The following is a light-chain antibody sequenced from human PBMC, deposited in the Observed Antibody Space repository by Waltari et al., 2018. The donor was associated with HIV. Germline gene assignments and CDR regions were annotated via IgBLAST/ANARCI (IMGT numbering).Light chain of an antibody. Sequence: QAVVTQEPALTVSPGGTVTPTCGSSSGPVTSGHHPHWFQQKPGQAPRALIYDTNNKHSWTPARFSGSLLGGKAALTLSGAQPEDEADYFCLLSYSGARPAIFGGGTKLSVL. CDR1: SGPVTSGHH. CDR2: DTN. J-gene: IGLJ2*01. V-gene: IGLV7-46*01. CDR3: LLSYSGARPAI.